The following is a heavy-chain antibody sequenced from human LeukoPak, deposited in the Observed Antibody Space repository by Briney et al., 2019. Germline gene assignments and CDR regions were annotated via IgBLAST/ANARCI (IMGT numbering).Heavy chain of an antibody. J-gene: IGHJ4*02. Sequence: ASETLSLTCTVSGGSISSGGYYWSWIRQHPGKGLEWIGYIYYSGSTNYNPSLKSRVTISVDKSKNQFSLKLSSVTAADTAVYYCARVYSYGYFYFDYWGQGTLVTVSS. CDR2: IYYSGST. V-gene: IGHV4-31*03. CDR3: ARVYSYGYFYFDY. D-gene: IGHD5-18*01. CDR1: GGSISSGGYY.